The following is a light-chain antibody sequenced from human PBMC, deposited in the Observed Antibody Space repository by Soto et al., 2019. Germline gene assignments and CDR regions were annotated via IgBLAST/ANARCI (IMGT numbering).Light chain of an antibody. CDR3: QQYNNWPCT. CDR2: GAS. V-gene: IGKV3-15*01. J-gene: IGKJ1*01. Sequence: EIVMTQSPATLSVSPGERATLSCRASQSVNSTLAWYQQKPGQAPRLLIHGASARAPGFPARFSGSGSGTEFTLTISSLQSEDFAVYYCQQYNNWPCTFGQGTQVDIK. CDR1: QSVNST.